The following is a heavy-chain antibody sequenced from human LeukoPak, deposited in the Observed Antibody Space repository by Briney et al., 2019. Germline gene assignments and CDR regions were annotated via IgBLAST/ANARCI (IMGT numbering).Heavy chain of an antibody. V-gene: IGHV1-46*01. CDR2: ISPSGVIT. D-gene: IGHD3-3*01. J-gene: IGHJ3*02. CDR3: ARDFTRSGFWSGYYAFDI. Sequence: ASVKVSCKASGYTFTSYYMHWVRQAPGQGLEWMGIISPSGVITSYAQKFQGRVTMTRDTSTSTVYMELSSLRSEDTAVHYCARDFTRSGFWSGYYAFDIWGQGTMVTVSS. CDR1: GYTFTSYY.